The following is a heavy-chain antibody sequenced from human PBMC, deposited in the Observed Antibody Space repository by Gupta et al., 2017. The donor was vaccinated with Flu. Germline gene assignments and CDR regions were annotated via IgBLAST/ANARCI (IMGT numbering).Heavy chain of an antibody. CDR3: AKTGTTGYFYMDV. CDR2: ISYDGDKT. V-gene: IGHV3-33*05. J-gene: IGHJ6*03. D-gene: IGHD1-7*01. Sequence: AMISYDGDKTSYVDSVKGRFTVSRDNSRDTLSLHLNSLTDDDTAVYYCAKTGTTGYFYMDVWGNGTTVIVSS.